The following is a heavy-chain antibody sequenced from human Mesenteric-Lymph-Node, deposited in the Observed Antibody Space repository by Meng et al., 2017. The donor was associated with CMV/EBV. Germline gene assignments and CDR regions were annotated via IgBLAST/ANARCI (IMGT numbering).Heavy chain of an antibody. CDR2: ISSSDNAI. CDR1: FTFSDYY. J-gene: IGHJ4*02. D-gene: IGHD3-9*01. V-gene: IGHV3-11*01. CDR3: ARSEYDILTGYPYYFDY. Sequence: FTFSDYYMSWIRQAPGKGLEWVSYISSSDNAIYYADSVKGRFTISRDNAKNSLYLQMNSLRAEDTAVYYCARSEYDILTGYPYYFDYWGQGTLVTVSS.